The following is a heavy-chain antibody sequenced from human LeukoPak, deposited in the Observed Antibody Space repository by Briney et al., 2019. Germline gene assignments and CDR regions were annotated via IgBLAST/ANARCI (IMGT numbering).Heavy chain of an antibody. J-gene: IGHJ4*02. CDR2: ISSSGGST. Sequence: PGGSLRLSCAASGFTLSSYAMSWVRQAPGKGLQWVSGISSSGGSTYYVDSVKGRFTISTDNSKNTLYLQMNSLRAEDTAVYYCARSLSSRFSGRRRPYYFDSWGQGTLVTVSS. CDR3: ARSLSSRFSGRRRPYYFDS. V-gene: IGHV3-23*01. D-gene: IGHD3-16*02. CDR1: GFTLSSYA.